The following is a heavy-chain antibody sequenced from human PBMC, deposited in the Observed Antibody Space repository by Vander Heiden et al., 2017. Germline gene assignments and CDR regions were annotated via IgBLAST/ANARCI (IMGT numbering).Heavy chain of an antibody. CDR2: ISWNSGNI. J-gene: IGHJ4*02. V-gene: IGHV3-9*01. CDR1: GFIFEEYA. Sequence: EVQLVESGGGLVQPGRSLSLSCAASGFIFEEYAMHWVRQGPEKGLGWVAGISWNSGNIDYVDSVKGRFTISRDNAKNSLFLQMNSLRPEDTALYYCAKGLTQLERVFDSWGQGVLVTVSS. D-gene: IGHD1-1*01. CDR3: AKGLTQLERVFDS.